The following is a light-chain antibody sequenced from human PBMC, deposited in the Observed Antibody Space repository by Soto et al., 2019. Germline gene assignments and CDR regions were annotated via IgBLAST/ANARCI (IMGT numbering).Light chain of an antibody. CDR3: SSYTSSSTPLV. J-gene: IGLJ1*01. Sequence: QSALTQPPSASGSPGQSVAISCTGTSSDVGGYNYVSWYQQHPGKAPKLMIYEVNKRPSGVPDRFSGSKSGNTASLTVSGLQAEDEADYYCSSYTSSSTPLVFGTGTKLTVL. CDR2: EVN. V-gene: IGLV2-8*01. CDR1: SSDVGGYNY.